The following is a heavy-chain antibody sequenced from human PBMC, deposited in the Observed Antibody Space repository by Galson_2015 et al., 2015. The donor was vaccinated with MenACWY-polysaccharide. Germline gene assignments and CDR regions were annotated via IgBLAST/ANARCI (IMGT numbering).Heavy chain of an antibody. CDR1: GYTFTGYY. V-gene: IGHV1-2*02. J-gene: IGHJ4*02. D-gene: IGHD5-12*01. CDR2: INPNSGGT. CDR3: ARGVRWRGYSGYDYPNDY. Sequence: SVKVSCKASGYTFTGYYMHWVRQAPGQGLEWMGWINPNSGGTNYAQKFQGRVTMTRDTSISTAYMELSRLRSDDTAFYYCARGVRWRGYSGYDYPNDYWGQGTLVTVSS.